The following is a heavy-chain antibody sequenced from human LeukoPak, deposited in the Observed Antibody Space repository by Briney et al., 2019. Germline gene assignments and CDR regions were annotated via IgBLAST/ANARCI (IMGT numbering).Heavy chain of an antibody. Sequence: PSETLSLTCTVSGGSISSSSYYWGWIRQPPGKGLEWIGSIYYSGSTNYNPPLKSRVTISVDTSKNQFSLKLSSVTAADTAVYYCARVKDIVVVPADASAFDIWGQGTMVTVSS. CDR3: ARVKDIVVVPADASAFDI. CDR2: IYYSGST. CDR1: GGSISSSSYY. J-gene: IGHJ3*02. D-gene: IGHD2-2*01. V-gene: IGHV4-39*07.